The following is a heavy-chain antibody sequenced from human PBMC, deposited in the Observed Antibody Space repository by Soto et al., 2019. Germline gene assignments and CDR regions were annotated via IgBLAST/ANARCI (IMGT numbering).Heavy chain of an antibody. V-gene: IGHV4-59*01. CDR2: IYYSGST. Sequence: SETLSLTCTVSGGSISSYYWSWIRQPPGKGLEWIGYIYYSGSTNYNPSLKSRVTISVDTSKNQFSLKLSSVTAADTAVYYCAREGQGYDFWSGYYGRRGGFWFASCGKGNLVTVSS. J-gene: IGHJ5*01. CDR1: GGSISSYY. CDR3: AREGQGYDFWSGYYGRRGGFWFAS. D-gene: IGHD3-3*01.